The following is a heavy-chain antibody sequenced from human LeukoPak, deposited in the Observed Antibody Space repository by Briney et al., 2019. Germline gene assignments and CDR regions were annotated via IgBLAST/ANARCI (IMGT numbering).Heavy chain of an antibody. J-gene: IGHJ4*02. Sequence: PGGSLRLSCAASGFTVSSKYMSWVRQAPGKGLEWVSVIYSGGSTYYADSVKGRFTISRDNSKNTLYLQMNSLRAEDTAVYYCARAGESSGYPCDYWGQGTLVTVSS. CDR2: IYSGGST. CDR3: ARAGESSGYPCDY. CDR1: GFTVSSKY. D-gene: IGHD3-22*01. V-gene: IGHV3-53*01.